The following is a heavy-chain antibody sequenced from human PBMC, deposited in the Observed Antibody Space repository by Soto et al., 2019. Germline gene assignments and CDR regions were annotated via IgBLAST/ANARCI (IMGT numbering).Heavy chain of an antibody. CDR2: FRGSGVSA. CDR1: GFTFSSYA. D-gene: IGHD2-15*01. Sequence: EVQLLESGGGLVQPGGSLRLSCAASGFTFSSYAMSWVRQPPGKGLEWVSGFRGSGVSAYYADSVQGRFTISRDNSKNTLYLQINSLRAEDTAVYDCAIDQGQGGAFDVWAQGTMVTVSS. J-gene: IGHJ3*01. CDR3: AIDQGQGGAFDV. V-gene: IGHV3-23*01.